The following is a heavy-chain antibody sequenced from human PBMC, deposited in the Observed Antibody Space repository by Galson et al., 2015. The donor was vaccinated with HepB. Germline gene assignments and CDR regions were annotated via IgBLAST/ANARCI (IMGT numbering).Heavy chain of an antibody. CDR2: IDPSDSYT. D-gene: IGHD6-13*01. Sequence: QSGAEVKEPGESLRISCKGSGYSFTSYWISWVRQMPGKGLEWMGRIDPSDSYTNYSPSFQGHVTISADKSISTAYLQWSSLKASDTAMYYCARRSSSSYYYYYGMDVWGQGTTVTVSS. CDR1: GYSFTSYW. J-gene: IGHJ6*02. V-gene: IGHV5-10-1*01. CDR3: ARRSSSSYYYYYGMDV.